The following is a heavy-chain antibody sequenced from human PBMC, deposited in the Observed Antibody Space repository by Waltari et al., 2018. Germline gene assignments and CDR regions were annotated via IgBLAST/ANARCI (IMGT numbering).Heavy chain of an antibody. CDR2: MSHSGAL. J-gene: IGHJ4*02. CDR3: ARQIGGRLLWDY. D-gene: IGHD2-21*02. Sequence: QVQLQESGPGLLNPSETLSLTCSVSGGSVSGDYWSWIRPPPGKGLEFIAYMSHSGALIKNPSLKSRVTISLDTSKNQFSLNLDSVTAADTAVYYCARQIGGRLLWDYWGQGTLVVVSS. CDR1: GGSVSGDY. V-gene: IGHV4-59*02.